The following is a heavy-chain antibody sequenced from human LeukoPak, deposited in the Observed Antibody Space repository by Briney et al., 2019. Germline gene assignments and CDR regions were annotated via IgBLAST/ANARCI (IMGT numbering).Heavy chain of an antibody. CDR3: ARHFGSGSYYYHYMDV. CDR1: GFTFSSYG. J-gene: IGHJ6*03. D-gene: IGHD3-10*01. V-gene: IGHV3-48*01. CDR2: ISSSSTI. Sequence: PGGSLRLSCAASGFTFSSYGMSWVRQAPGKGLEWVSYISSSSTIYYADSVQGRFTISRDDAKNSLYLQMNSLRAEDTAVYYCARHFGSGSYYYHYMDVWGKGTTVTVSS.